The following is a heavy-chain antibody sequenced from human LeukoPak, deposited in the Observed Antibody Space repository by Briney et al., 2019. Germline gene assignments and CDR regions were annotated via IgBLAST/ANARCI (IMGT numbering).Heavy chain of an antibody. Sequence: GGSLRLSCAASGFTFSSYAMSWVRQAPGKGLEWVSAISGSGGSTYYADSVKGRFTISRDNSKNTLYLQMNSLRAEDTAVYNYTKPYDILTGYYWDDAFDIWGQGTMVTVSS. CDR3: TKPYDILTGYYWDDAFDI. V-gene: IGHV3-23*01. CDR2: ISGSGGST. J-gene: IGHJ3*02. D-gene: IGHD3-9*01. CDR1: GFTFSSYA.